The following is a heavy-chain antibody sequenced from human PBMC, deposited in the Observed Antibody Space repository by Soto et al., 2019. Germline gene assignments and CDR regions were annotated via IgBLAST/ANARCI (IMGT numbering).Heavy chain of an antibody. CDR3: AAMHYNFWSGSVDY. CDR1: GFTFSNFV. CDR2: ISYDGSQK. Sequence: QVQLVESGGGVVQPGRSLRVSCSASGFTFSNFVMHWVRQGPGKGLAWVAIISYDGSQKHYADSVKGRFTISRDNSNKTLFLNMNSLRAEDTAVYYCAAMHYNFWSGSVDYWGQGIEVTVSS. J-gene: IGHJ4*02. D-gene: IGHD3-3*01. V-gene: IGHV3-30-3*01.